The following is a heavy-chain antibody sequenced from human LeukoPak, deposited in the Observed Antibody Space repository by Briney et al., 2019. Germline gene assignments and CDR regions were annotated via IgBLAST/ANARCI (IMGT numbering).Heavy chain of an antibody. D-gene: IGHD4-17*01. CDR1: GYTFTNHS. CDR2: ISGYNGNT. V-gene: IGHV1-18*01. J-gene: IGHJ4*02. Sequence: GASVMVSCKTSGYTFTNHSISWVRQAPGQGLEWMGWISGYNGNTNYVQKVRGRVTMTTDTSTSTAYMELRSLSSDDTALYYCARDLSLGRHDDGEPFDYWGQGTLVTVSS. CDR3: ARDLSLGRHDDGEPFDY.